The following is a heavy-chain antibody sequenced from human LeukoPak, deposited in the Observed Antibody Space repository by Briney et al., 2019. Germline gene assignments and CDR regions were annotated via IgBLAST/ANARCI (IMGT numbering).Heavy chain of an antibody. V-gene: IGHV3-7*01. D-gene: IGHD2-21*01. CDR2: IKQDGSEK. Sequence: WGSLRLSCAASGFTFSSYWMSWVRQAPGKGLEWVANIKQDGSEKYYVDSVKGRFTISRDNAKNSLYLQMNSLRAEDTAVYYCARDLRLFSVGLKNWFDPWGQGTLVTVSS. J-gene: IGHJ5*02. CDR1: GFTFSSYW. CDR3: ARDLRLFSVGLKNWFDP.